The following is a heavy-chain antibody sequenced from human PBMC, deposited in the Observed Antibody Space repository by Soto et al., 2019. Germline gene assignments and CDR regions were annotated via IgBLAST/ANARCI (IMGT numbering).Heavy chain of an antibody. CDR3: AHRGDMNGNWDRGELNQ. CDR2: IYWDADK. Sequence: QITLKESGPTRVKPTQTLTLTCTFSGFSLTTRPVGVAWIRQPPGKALEWLVVIYWDADKRYSPSLKSRLTNAKDTSTIQGVLTMAYMDSVDTATYLCAHRGDMNGNWDRGELNQWGHGTLVNVAS. J-gene: IGHJ4*01. CDR1: GFSLTTRPVG. V-gene: IGHV2-5*02. D-gene: IGHD2-8*01.